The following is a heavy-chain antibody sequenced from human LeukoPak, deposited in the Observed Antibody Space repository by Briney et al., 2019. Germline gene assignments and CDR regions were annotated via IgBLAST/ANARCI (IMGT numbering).Heavy chain of an antibody. Sequence: GGSLRLSCTASGFTFNSYAMHWVRQAPGKGLEWVTVKSFDGSNKYYADSVKGRFTISRDNSKSTLYLQMNSLRAEDTAVYYCARGPGWWDLVYWGQGTLVTVSS. V-gene: IGHV3-30*04. J-gene: IGHJ4*02. CDR2: KSFDGSNK. CDR1: GFTFNSYA. CDR3: ARGPGWWDLVY. D-gene: IGHD1-26*01.